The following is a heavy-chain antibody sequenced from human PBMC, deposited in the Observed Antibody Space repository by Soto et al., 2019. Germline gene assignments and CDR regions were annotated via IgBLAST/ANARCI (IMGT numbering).Heavy chain of an antibody. D-gene: IGHD6-13*01. J-gene: IGHJ4*02. CDR3: LVASAAY. CDR2: ITSNGGST. Sequence: PGGSLRLSCSASGFTFSSYVMNWVRQAPGKGLEYVSGITSNGGSTFYADSVKGRFIISRDNSQNTVYIQMSSLTTADTAVYYCLVASAAYWGKGT. V-gene: IGHV3-64D*06. CDR1: GFTFSSYV.